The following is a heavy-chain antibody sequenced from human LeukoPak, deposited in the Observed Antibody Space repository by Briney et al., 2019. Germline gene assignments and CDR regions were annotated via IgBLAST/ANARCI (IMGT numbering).Heavy chain of an antibody. CDR3: ARDPMTTGIDY. V-gene: IGHV1-18*04. J-gene: IGHJ4*02. CDR1: GYTFTGYY. CDR2: ISGYNGNT. D-gene: IGHD4-17*01. Sequence: ASVKVSCKASGYTFTGYYMHWVRQAPGQGLEWMGWISGYNGNTNYAQKLQGRVTMTTDTSTSTAYMELRSLRSDDTAVYYCARDPMTTGIDYWGQGTLVTVSS.